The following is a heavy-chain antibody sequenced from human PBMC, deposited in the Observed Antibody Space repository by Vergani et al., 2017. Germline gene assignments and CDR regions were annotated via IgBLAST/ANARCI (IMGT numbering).Heavy chain of an antibody. CDR2: ISGQNFRT. CDR3: ADRYGDDGFSPF. D-gene: IGHD2-21*01. J-gene: IGHJ4*02. Sequence: EVQLLESGGDLVQPGGSLRLSCTASGFIFSTYAMSWVRQAPGKGLEWVSGISGQNFRTHYADSVKGRFTISRDDSKNTVYLQINSLRAEDTAFYYCADRYGDDGFSPFWGQGTLVTVSS. CDR1: GFIFSTYA. V-gene: IGHV3-23*01.